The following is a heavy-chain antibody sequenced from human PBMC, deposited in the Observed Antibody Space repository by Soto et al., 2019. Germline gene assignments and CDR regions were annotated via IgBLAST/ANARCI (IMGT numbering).Heavy chain of an antibody. V-gene: IGHV3-33*01. J-gene: IGHJ4*02. CDR2: IWYDGSNK. Sequence: QVQLVESGGGVVQPGRSLRLSCAASGFTFSSYGMHWVRQAPGKGLEWVAVIWYDGSNKYYADSVKGRFTISRDNSKNTRYLQMNSLRAEDTAVYYCARDGGYDAYYFDYWGQGTLVTVSS. D-gene: IGHD3-16*01. CDR3: ARDGGYDAYYFDY. CDR1: GFTFSSYG.